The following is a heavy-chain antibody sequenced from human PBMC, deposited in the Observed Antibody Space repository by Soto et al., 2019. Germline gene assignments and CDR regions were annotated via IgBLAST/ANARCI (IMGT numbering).Heavy chain of an antibody. CDR1: GFTFSSQN. D-gene: IGHD6-13*01. CDR2: INGDSTVI. CDR3: ARGSGSSWFFI. Sequence: GGSLRLACAASGFTFSSQNMNWVRQAPGKGLEWISYINGDSTVITYADSLKGRFTISRDNAKRSLYLLMNSLRAEDTAVYYCARGSGSSWFFIWGQGTLVTVSS. J-gene: IGHJ4*02. V-gene: IGHV3-48*01.